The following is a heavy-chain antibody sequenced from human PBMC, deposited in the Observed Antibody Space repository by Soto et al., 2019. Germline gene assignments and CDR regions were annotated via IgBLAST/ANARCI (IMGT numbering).Heavy chain of an antibody. CDR1: GFTFSNTW. CDR3: TTAPYGSGSGWIMDV. V-gene: IGHV3-15*01. D-gene: IGHD3-10*01. CDR2: IKSKTDGGTT. Sequence: GGSLRLSCAASGFTFSNTWMNWVRQAPGKGLEWVGRIKSKTDGGTTDYAAPVKGRFTISRDDSKNTLYLQMNSLKTEDTAVYYCTTAPYGSGSGWIMDVWGQGTTVTSP. J-gene: IGHJ6*02.